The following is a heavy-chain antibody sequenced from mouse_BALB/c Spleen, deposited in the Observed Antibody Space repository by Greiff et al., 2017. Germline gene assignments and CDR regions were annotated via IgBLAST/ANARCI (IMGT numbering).Heavy chain of an antibody. D-gene: IGHD1-1*01. Sequence: VQLQQSGPELMKPGASVKISCKASGYSFTSYYMHWVKQRPEQGLEWIGWIDPENGDTEYAPKFQGKATMTADTSSNTAYLQLSSLTSEDTAVYYCNGITTVVATDFDYWGQGTTLTVSS. J-gene: IGHJ2*01. CDR3: NGITTVVATDFDY. CDR2: IDPENGDT. CDR1: GYSFTSYY. V-gene: IGHV14-4*02.